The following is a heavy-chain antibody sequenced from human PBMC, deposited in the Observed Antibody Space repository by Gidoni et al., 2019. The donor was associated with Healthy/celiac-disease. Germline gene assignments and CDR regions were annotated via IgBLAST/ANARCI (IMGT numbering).Heavy chain of an antibody. J-gene: IGHJ4*02. CDR1: GFTFSSYA. CDR2: ISGSGGST. Sequence: EVQLLEAEGGLVEPGGSLRLSCAASGFTFSSYAMSWVRQGPGKGLEWVSAISGSGGSTYYADPVKGRFTSSSDNSKNTLDLQMNSLRAEDTAVYYCACSGWYPYYFDYWGQGTLVTFSS. CDR3: ACSGWYPYYFDY. V-gene: IGHV3-23*01. D-gene: IGHD6-19*01.